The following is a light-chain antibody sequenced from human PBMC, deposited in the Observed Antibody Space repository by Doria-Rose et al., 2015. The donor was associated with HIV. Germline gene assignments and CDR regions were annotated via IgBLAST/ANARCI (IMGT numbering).Light chain of an antibody. CDR2: AAS. J-gene: IGKJ5*01. CDR1: QDINTY. V-gene: IGKV1-16*02. Sequence: DIRVTQSPSSLSASVGDRVTITCRASQDINTYLAWFQQKPGKAPKSLIYAASSLQSGVPSKFRGSGSETDFTFTITSLQPEDFATYDCQQYKSYPITFGQGTRLEIK. CDR3: QQYKSYPIT.